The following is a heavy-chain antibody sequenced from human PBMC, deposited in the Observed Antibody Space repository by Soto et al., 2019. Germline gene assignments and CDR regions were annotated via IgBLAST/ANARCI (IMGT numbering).Heavy chain of an antibody. D-gene: IGHD3-3*01. CDR1: GYTFTSYG. CDR2: ISAYNGNT. V-gene: IGHV1-18*01. J-gene: IGHJ4*02. Sequence: QVKLVQSGAEVKKPGASVNVSCKASGYTFTSYGISWVRKAPGQGLEWMGWISAYNGNTNYAQKFQGRVTMTTDTSTSTAYMELRSLTSDVTAVYYCARTLNEWLLGLDWGQGTLVTVSS. CDR3: ARTLNEWLLGLD.